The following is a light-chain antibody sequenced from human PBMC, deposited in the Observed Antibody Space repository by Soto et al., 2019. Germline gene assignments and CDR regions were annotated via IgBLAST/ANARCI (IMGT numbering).Light chain of an antibody. CDR1: QSVSSN. CDR2: GAS. V-gene: IGKV3-15*01. CDR3: QQYNNWPPYT. J-gene: IGKJ2*01. Sequence: EIVMTQSPATLSVSPGERATLSCRASQSVSSNLAWYQQKPGQAPLLLISGASTRATGIPARFSGSGSGTEFTLTISSLQSEDFAVYYCQQYNNWPPYTFGQGTKLEIK.